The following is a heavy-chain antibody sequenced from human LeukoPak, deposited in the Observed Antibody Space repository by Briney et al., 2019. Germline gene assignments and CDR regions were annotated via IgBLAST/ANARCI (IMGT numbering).Heavy chain of an antibody. CDR3: ARDRYSWYDYVWGSYRPDAFDI. J-gene: IGHJ3*02. Sequence: GASVKVSCKASGYTFTGYYMHWVRQAPGQGLEWMGWINPNSGGTNYAQKFQGRVTMTRDTSISTAYMELSRLRSDDTAVYYCARDRYSWYDYVWGSYRPDAFDIWGQGTLVTVS. V-gene: IGHV1-2*02. CDR2: INPNSGGT. D-gene: IGHD3-16*02. CDR1: GYTFTGYY.